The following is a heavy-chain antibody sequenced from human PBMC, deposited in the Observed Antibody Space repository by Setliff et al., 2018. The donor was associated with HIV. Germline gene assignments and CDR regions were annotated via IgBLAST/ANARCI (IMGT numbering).Heavy chain of an antibody. CDR1: GGSFSGYY. CDR2: INHSGST. J-gene: IGHJ4*02. V-gene: IGHV4-34*01. D-gene: IGHD2-21*02. Sequence: SETLSLTCAVHGGSFSGYYWSWIRQPPGKGLEWIGEINHSGSTNYNPSLKSRVTISVDTSKNQFSLKLSSVTAADTAVYYCASGGVVTEFDYWGQGTLVTVSS. CDR3: ASGGVVTEFDY.